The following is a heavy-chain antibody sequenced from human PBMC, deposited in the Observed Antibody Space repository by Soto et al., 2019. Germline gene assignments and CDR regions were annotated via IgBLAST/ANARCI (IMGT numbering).Heavy chain of an antibody. CDR2: VSSSSSDT. CDR3: ARDDGGYWDY. D-gene: IGHD2-21*02. V-gene: IGHV3-11*05. J-gene: IGHJ4*02. Sequence: QVQLVESGGGLVKPGGSLRLSCADSGFTFSDYYMSWIRQAPGKGLEWVAYVSSSSSDTKYAASVKGRFTISRDNAKNSLALQMNSLRAEDTAVYYGARDDGGYWDYGGQGTLVVVSS. CDR1: GFTFSDYY.